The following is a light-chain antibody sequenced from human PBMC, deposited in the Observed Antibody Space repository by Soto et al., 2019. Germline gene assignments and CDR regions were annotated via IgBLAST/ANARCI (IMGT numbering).Light chain of an antibody. V-gene: IGKV3-15*01. CDR2: DAS. J-gene: IGKJ5*01. Sequence: EVVMTQSPSTLSVSPVERSTLSFIASQSVSSNLAWYQQKPGHAPRLLIYDASTRATVIPARFSGSGSGTEFTLTISSLQSEDFAVYYCQQYNDWPPITFGQGTRLEI. CDR3: QQYNDWPPIT. CDR1: QSVSSN.